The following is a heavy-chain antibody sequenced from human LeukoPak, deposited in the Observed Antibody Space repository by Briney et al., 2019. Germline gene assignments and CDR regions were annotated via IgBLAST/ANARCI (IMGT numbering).Heavy chain of an antibody. CDR3: ARAASGSYYHYYYYYGMDV. V-gene: IGHV4-59*01. CDR1: GGSISSYY. D-gene: IGHD1-26*01. J-gene: IGHJ6*02. CDR2: IYYSGST. Sequence: PSETLSLTCTVSGGSISSYYGSWIRQPPGKGLEWIGYIYYSGSTNYNPSLKSRVTISVDTSKNQFSLKLSSVTAADTAVYYCARAASGSYYHYYYYYGMDVWGQGTTVTVSS.